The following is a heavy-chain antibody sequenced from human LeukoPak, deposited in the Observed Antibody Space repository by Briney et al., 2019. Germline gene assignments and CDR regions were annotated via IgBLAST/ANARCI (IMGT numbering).Heavy chain of an antibody. D-gene: IGHD4-11*01. CDR1: GLTFTDAW. J-gene: IGHJ5*02. CDR3: ARVAGSDYSNP. CDR2: ISSSSSYI. V-gene: IGHV3-21*01. Sequence: GGSLRLSCAASGLTFTDAWMTWVRQAPGKGLEWVSSISSSSSYIYYADSVKGRFTISRDNAKNSLYLQMNSLRAEDTAVYYCARVAGSDYSNPWGQGTLVTVSS.